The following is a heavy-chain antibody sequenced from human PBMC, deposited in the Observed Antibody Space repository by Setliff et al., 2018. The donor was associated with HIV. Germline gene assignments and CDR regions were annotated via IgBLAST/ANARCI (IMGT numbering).Heavy chain of an antibody. CDR1: GGSINSGHYY. V-gene: IGHV4-31*03. Sequence: PSETLSLTCSVSGGSINSGHYYWSWIRHHPGKGLEWIGYIYYTGSTYFNPSLKSRLTLSIDTSKNQFSLKLSSVTAAGTAVYYCARDRYAGEIDYWGQGTLVTV. J-gene: IGHJ4*02. D-gene: IGHD3-10*01. CDR3: ARDRYAGEIDY. CDR2: IYYTGST.